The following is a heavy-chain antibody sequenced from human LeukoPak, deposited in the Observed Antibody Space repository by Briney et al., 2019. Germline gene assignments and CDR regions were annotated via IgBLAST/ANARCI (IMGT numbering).Heavy chain of an antibody. CDR2: IYRDDRT. CDR1: AFTVSSNY. V-gene: IGHV3-66*01. CDR3: ARDLGSYVDS. J-gene: IGHJ5*01. Sequence: PGGSLRPSCAASAFTVSSNYMRWVRQAPGKGLGWVSIIYRDDRTFYVDSVKDRFTSSRDNSKKTLFLQMNSLRAEDTAVYYCARDLGSYVDSWGHGTVVTVSS. D-gene: IGHD5-18*01.